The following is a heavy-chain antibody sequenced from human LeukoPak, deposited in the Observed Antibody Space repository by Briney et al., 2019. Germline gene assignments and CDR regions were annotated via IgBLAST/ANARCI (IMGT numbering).Heavy chain of an antibody. CDR2: VYYSGNT. CDR1: GDSISSGISY. V-gene: IGHV4-39*07. D-gene: IGHD3-9*01. Sequence: PSETLSLTCSVSGDSISSGISYWGWIRQPPGKGLEWIGSVYYSGNTYYNPSLKSRVTIFVDTSKNQFSLNLSSVTAADTAVYYCARAVRYYDILTGYYDAFDIWGQGTMVTVSS. CDR3: ARAVRYYDILTGYYDAFDI. J-gene: IGHJ3*02.